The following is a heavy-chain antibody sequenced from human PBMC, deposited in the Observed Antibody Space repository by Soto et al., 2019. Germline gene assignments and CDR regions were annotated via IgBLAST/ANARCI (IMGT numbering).Heavy chain of an antibody. D-gene: IGHD5-18*01. CDR3: AVGVDSYGSGY. V-gene: IGHV1-69*12. CDR1: GGTFSRHA. Sequence: QVQLVQSGAEVKKPGSSVKVSCKASGGTFSRHAYNWVRQAPGQGLEWMGGIIPFFGTANYAQRFQGRVRITATEATRPAYMELSSLRSYDTAVHYCAVGVDSYGSGYWGQGTLGTVSP. J-gene: IGHJ4*02. CDR2: IIPFFGTA.